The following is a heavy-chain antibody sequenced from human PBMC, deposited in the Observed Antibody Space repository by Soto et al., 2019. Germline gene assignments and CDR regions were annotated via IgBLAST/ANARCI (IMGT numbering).Heavy chain of an antibody. J-gene: IGHJ4*02. D-gene: IGHD6-19*01. CDR3: ARSAGWYAVHS. CDR2: VFHTGTT. Sequence: QVQLQESGPGLVMPSGTLSLTCAVSGDSVSSPYYWCWVRQPPGKGLEWIGEVFHTGTTSYNPSLRSRVTISMDKSNNQFSLDLSSVTAADTAVYYCARSAGWYAVHSWGPGTLVIVSS. V-gene: IGHV4-4*02. CDR1: GDSVSSPYY.